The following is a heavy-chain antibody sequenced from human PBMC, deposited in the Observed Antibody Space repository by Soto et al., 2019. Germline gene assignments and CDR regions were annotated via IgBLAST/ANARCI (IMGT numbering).Heavy chain of an antibody. V-gene: IGHV3-13*01. D-gene: IGHD4-17*01. CDR2: IGTAGDT. Sequence: GGSLRLSCAASGFTFSSYDMHWVRQATGKGLEWVSAIGTAGDTYYPGSVKGRFTISRENAKNSLYLQMNSLRAEDTAVYYCERADYGDRVFDEWGQGSLVTVSS. J-gene: IGHJ4*02. CDR1: GFTFSSYD. CDR3: ERADYGDRVFDE.